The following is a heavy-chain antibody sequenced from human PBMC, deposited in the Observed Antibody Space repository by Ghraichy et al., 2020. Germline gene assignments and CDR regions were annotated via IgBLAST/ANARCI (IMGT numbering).Heavy chain of an antibody. J-gene: IGHJ4*02. D-gene: IGHD2-2*01. CDR1: GFTFSTYS. Sequence: GGSLRLSCAASGFTFSTYSMNWVRQAPGKGLEWVSYIGSSSSIIYHADSVKGRFTISRDNAKNSLYLQMNSLRAEDTAVYYCARLPLGYCSTITCYFFDSWGQGTLFTVSS. CDR2: IGSSSSII. V-gene: IGHV3-48*01. CDR3: ARLPLGYCSTITCYFFDS.